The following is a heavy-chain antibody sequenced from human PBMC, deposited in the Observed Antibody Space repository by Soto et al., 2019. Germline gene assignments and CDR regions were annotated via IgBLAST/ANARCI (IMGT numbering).Heavy chain of an antibody. CDR3: ARDIFEEGQWLVRGGAYYYYGMDV. D-gene: IGHD6-19*01. Sequence: QVQLVESGGGVVQPGRSLRLSCAASGFTFSSYGMHWVRQAPGKGLEWVAVIWYDGSNKYYADSVKGRFTISRDNSKNTLYLQMNSLRAEDTAVYYCARDIFEEGQWLVRGGAYYYYGMDVWGQGTTVAVSS. CDR1: GFTFSSYG. V-gene: IGHV3-33*01. J-gene: IGHJ6*02. CDR2: IWYDGSNK.